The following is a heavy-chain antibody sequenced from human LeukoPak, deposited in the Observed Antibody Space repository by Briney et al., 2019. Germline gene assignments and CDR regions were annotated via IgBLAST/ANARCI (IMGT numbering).Heavy chain of an antibody. CDR2: ISSSSSTI. CDR1: GFTFSSYS. J-gene: IGHJ4*02. D-gene: IGHD6-13*01. V-gene: IGHV3-48*01. CDR3: ARDVAEKAAAGTNYFDY. Sequence: GGSLRLSCAASGFTFSSYSMNWVRQAPGKGLEWVSYISSSSSTIYYADSVKGRFTISRDNAKNSLYLQMNSLRGEDTAVYYCARDVAEKAAAGTNYFDYWGQGTLVTVSS.